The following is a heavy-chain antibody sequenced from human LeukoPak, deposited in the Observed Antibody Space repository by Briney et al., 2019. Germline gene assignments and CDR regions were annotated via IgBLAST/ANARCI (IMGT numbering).Heavy chain of an antibody. CDR3: AREPTVTTSGY. CDR2: ISYDGSNK. V-gene: IGHV3-30*03. CDR1: GFSFSTYS. D-gene: IGHD4-17*01. J-gene: IGHJ4*02. Sequence: GGSLRLSCAASGFSFSTYSFSWVRQAPGKGLEWVAVISYDGSNKYYADSVKGRFTISRDDAKNSLYLQMNSLRAEDTAIYYCAREPTVTTSGYWGQGTLVTVSS.